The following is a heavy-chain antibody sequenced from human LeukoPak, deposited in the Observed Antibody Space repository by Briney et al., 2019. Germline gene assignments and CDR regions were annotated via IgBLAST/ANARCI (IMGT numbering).Heavy chain of an antibody. CDR3: AREDSSGLI. J-gene: IGHJ3*02. CDR2: IYHTGNT. D-gene: IGHD6-19*01. V-gene: IGHV4-4*02. Sequence: SETLSLTCAVSGGSISSNYWWSWVRQPPGRGLEWIGEIYHTGNTNYNPSLKSRVSISVDKSKRQFSLKLTSVTAADTAVYYCAREDSSGLIWGQGTMATVSS. CDR1: GGSISSNYW.